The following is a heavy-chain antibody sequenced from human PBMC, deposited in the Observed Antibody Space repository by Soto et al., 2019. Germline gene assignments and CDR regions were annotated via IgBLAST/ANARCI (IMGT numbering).Heavy chain of an antibody. V-gene: IGHV1-3*01. J-gene: IGHJ2*01. CDR3: ARDSHRPTLGIDWYFDL. Sequence: QVQLVQSGAEVKKPGASVKVSCKASGYTFTSYAMHWVRQAPGQRLEWMGWINAGNGNTKYSQKFQGRVTITRDTSASTAYMELSSLRSEETAVYYCARDSHRPTLGIDWYFDLLGRGTLVTVSS. D-gene: IGHD7-27*01. CDR2: INAGNGNT. CDR1: GYTFTSYA.